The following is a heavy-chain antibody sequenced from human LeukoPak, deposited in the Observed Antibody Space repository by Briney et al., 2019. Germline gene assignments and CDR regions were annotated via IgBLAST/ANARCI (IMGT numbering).Heavy chain of an antibody. D-gene: IGHD2-2*01. Sequence: SETLSLTCTVAGGSINNYFWNWIRQPPGKVLEWIGYMSYTGSSRYSPSFKGRVTISVDTSKNQFSLKLSSVTTADTAIYYCARGSIPTQNWFDPWGQGTLVSVSS. V-gene: IGHV4-59*01. J-gene: IGHJ5*02. CDR3: ARGSIPTQNWFDP. CDR1: GGSINNYF. CDR2: MSYTGSS.